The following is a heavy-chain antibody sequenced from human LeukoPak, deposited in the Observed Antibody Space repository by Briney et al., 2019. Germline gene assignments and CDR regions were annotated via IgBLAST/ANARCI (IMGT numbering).Heavy chain of an antibody. V-gene: IGHV1-18*01. CDR2: ISAHNGKT. Sequence: GASVKVSCKASGYTFTSYGITWVRQAPGQGREWMGWISAHNGKTNYAQKFQGRVTMTTDTSTSTAYMELRSLRSDDTAVYYCARGDVVVSAAVRFDPWGQGTLVTVSS. J-gene: IGHJ5*02. CDR3: ARGDVVVSAAVRFDP. CDR1: GYTFTSYG. D-gene: IGHD2-2*01.